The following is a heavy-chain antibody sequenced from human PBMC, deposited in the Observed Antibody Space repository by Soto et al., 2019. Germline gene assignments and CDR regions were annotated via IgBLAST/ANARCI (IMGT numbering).Heavy chain of an antibody. CDR1: GGSISSGYS. J-gene: IGHJ5*02. V-gene: IGHV4-30-2*01. D-gene: IGHD2-2*01. CDR3: ARGYCSISSCSNWLDP. Sequence: QLQLQESGSGLVKPSQTLSLTCAVSGGSISSGYSWSWIRQPPGKGLEWIGYIYHSGITYYNPSLKSRVTISVDRSKTQFSLKLSSVTAADTAVYYCARGYCSISSCSNWLDPWGQGTLVTVSS. CDR2: IYHSGIT.